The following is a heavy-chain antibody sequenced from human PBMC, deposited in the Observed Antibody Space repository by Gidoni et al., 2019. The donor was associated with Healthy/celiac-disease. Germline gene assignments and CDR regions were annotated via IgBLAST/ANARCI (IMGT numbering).Heavy chain of an antibody. CDR3: ARTSGELSEYDY. CDR2: IWYVVSNK. D-gene: IGHD3-16*02. V-gene: IGHV3-33*01. CDR1: GCHFGSSG. Sequence: QVQLVESGGGVVQPGRSVRLSCAASGCHFGSSGMHWVRQVPGKGLECVAVIWYVVSNKYYADSVKGRFTISRDNSKNTLYLQMNSLRAEDTAVYYCARTSGELSEYDYWGQGPLVTVSS. J-gene: IGHJ4*02.